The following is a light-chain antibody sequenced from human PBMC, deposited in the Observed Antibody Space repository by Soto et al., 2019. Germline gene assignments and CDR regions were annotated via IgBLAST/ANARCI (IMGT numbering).Light chain of an antibody. CDR1: QGISSY. J-gene: IGKJ4*01. Sequence: DIQLTQSPSFLSASVGDRVTITCRASQGISSYLAWYQQKPGKAPKLLIYAASTLQSGVPSRFSGSGSGTEFTLTITSLQPEDFATYYCLQLHSYPLTFGGGTKVEIK. CDR2: AAS. V-gene: IGKV1-9*01. CDR3: LQLHSYPLT.